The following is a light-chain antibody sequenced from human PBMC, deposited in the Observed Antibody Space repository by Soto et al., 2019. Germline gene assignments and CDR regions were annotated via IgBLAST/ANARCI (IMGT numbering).Light chain of an antibody. J-gene: IGKJ1*01. CDR3: QQYNGYSGT. Sequence: DIQMTQSPSTLSASVGDRVTITCRASQSISSWLAWYQQKPGKAPKLLICKASSLESGVPSRFSGGGSGTEFTLTISSLQPDDVATYYCQQYNGYSGTFVQGTKVESK. V-gene: IGKV1-5*03. CDR2: KAS. CDR1: QSISSW.